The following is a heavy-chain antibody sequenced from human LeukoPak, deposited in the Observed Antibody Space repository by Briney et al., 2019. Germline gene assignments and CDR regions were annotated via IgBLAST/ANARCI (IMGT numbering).Heavy chain of an antibody. CDR3: ARVRVGREPARHFDY. CDR1: GYTFTSYD. J-gene: IGHJ4*02. V-gene: IGHV1-8*01. D-gene: IGHD1-26*01. CDR2: MNPNSGNT. Sequence: ASVKVSCKASGYTFTSYDINWVRQATGQGLEWMGWMNPNSGNTGYAQKFQGRVTMTRNTSISTAYMELSSLRSEGTAVYYCARVRVGREPARHFDYWGQGTLVTVSS.